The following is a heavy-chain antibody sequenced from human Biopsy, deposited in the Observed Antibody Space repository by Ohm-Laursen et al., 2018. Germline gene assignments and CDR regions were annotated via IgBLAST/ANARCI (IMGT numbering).Heavy chain of an antibody. D-gene: IGHD2/OR15-2a*01. CDR3: ARAVRYRLLSDP. V-gene: IGHV1-8*01. CDR2: MNPISGNT. CDR1: GYTFTTYD. J-gene: IGHJ5*02. Sequence: GASVKVSRKASGYTFTTYDITWVRQATGQGPEWMGWMNPISGNTGYAHKFRGRVTMTSDSSISTAYLEVSSLTFEDTAVYYCARAVRYRLLSDPWGQGTLVTVSS.